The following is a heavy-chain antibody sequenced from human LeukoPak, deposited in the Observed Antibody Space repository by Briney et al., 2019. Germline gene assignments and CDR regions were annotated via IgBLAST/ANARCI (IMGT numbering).Heavy chain of an antibody. J-gene: IGHJ4*02. CDR1: GFTFSSYA. V-gene: IGHV3-30*04. CDR2: ISYDGSNK. D-gene: IGHD2-15*01. Sequence: GRSLRLSCAASGFTFSSYAMHWVRQAPGKGLEWVAVISYDGSNKYYAASVKGRFTISRDNSKNTLYLQMNSLRAEDTAVYYCARGPPAATWFYFDYWGQGTLVTVSS. CDR3: ARGPPAATWFYFDY.